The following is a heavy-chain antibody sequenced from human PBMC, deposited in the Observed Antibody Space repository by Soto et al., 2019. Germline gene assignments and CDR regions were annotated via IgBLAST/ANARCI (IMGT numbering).Heavy chain of an antibody. CDR3: ARNYDFWSGYPPDYYYYGMDV. CDR1: GFTFSSYW. CDR2: IKQDGSEK. V-gene: IGHV3-7*03. Sequence: QSGGSLRLSCAASGFTFSSYWMSWVRQAPGKGLEWVANIKQDGSEKYYVDSVKGRFTISRDNAKNSLYLQMNSLRAEDTAVYYCARNYDFWSGYPPDYYYYGMDVWGQGTTVTVSS. J-gene: IGHJ6*02. D-gene: IGHD3-3*01.